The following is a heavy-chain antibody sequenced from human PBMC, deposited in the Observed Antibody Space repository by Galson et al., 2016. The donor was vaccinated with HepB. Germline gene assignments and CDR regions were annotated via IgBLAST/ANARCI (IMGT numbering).Heavy chain of an antibody. D-gene: IGHD3-10*01. CDR1: GYSFTSWW. V-gene: IGHV5-10-1*01. CDR3: ASLPHYYGSGATVDY. J-gene: IGHJ4*02. Sequence: QSGAEVKKPGESLRISCKGSGYSFTSWWISWVRQMPGKGLEWIGRIDPRDSNTNYSPSFQGHVSISADKSISTAYLQWSSLKASDTAIYYCASLPHYYGSGATVDYWGQGTLVTVSS. CDR2: IDPRDSNT.